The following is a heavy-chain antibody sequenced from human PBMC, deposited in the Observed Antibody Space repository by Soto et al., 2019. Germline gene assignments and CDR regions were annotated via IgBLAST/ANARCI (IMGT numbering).Heavy chain of an antibody. CDR2: INHSGST. CDR3: ARVRRCSGGSCYRLYWYFDL. CDR1: GGSFSGYY. Sequence: QVQLQQWGAGLLKPSETLSLTCAVYGGSFSGYYWSWIRQPPGKGLEWIGEINHSGSTNYNPSLKGRVTISVDTSKSQLSLKLSSVTAADSAVYYCARVRRCSGGSCYRLYWYFDLWGRGTLVTVSS. D-gene: IGHD2-15*01. J-gene: IGHJ2*01. V-gene: IGHV4-34*01.